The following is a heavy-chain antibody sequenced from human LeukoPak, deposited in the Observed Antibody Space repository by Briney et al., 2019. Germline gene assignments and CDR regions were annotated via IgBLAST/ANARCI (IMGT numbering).Heavy chain of an antibody. CDR2: INQDGSEK. D-gene: IGHD2-15*01. J-gene: IGHJ4*02. CDR3: ARERYCSSGNCYSDY. CDR1: GFTFKTYW. V-gene: IGHV3-7*01. Sequence: PGGSLRLSCAASGFTFKTYWMSWVRQAPGEGLEWVANINQDGSEKYYVDSVRGRFTITRDNDKNSLYLQMNSLRAEDTAVYYCARERYCSSGNCYSDYWGQGTLVTVSS.